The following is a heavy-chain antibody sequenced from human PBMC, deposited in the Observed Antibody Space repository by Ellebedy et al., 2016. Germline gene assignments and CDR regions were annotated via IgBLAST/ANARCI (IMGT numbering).Heavy chain of an antibody. D-gene: IGHD5-18*01. CDR1: GFTFSSYS. CDR2: ISSSSSTI. Sequence: GGSLRLSCAASGFTFSSYSMNWVRQAPGKGLEWVSYISSSSSTIDYADSVKGRFTISRDDAKNSPYLQMNTLRAEDTAVYYCAKTRGYNYGYSDYWGQGTLVTVSS. CDR3: AKTRGYNYGYSDY. V-gene: IGHV3-48*04. J-gene: IGHJ4*02.